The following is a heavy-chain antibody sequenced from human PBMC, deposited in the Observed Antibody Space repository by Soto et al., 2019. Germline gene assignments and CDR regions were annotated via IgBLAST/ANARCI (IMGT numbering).Heavy chain of an antibody. V-gene: IGHV2-5*02. D-gene: IGHD2-15*01. CDR2: IYWDDDK. Sequence: QITLKESGPTLVKPTQTLTLTCTFSGFSLSTSGVGVGWIRQPPGKALEWLALIYWDDDKRYSPYLKSRLIISNDTSKNHVVLIVTNMDPVDTATYYCAHLVARNFDYWGQGTLVTVSS. CDR1: GFSLSTSGVG. CDR3: AHLVARNFDY. J-gene: IGHJ4*02.